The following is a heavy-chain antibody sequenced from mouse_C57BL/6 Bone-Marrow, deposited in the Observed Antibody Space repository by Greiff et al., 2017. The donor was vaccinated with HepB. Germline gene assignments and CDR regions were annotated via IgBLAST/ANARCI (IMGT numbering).Heavy chain of an antibody. Sequence: VKLQQPGAELVRPGTSVKLSCKASGYNFTSYWMHWVKQRPGQGLEWIGVIDPSDSYTNYNQKFKGKATLAVDTSSSTAYMQLSSLTSEDSAVYYCARWGGYDGFAYWGQGTLVTVSA. V-gene: IGHV1-59*01. D-gene: IGHD2-2*01. J-gene: IGHJ3*01. CDR2: IDPSDSYT. CDR3: ARWGGYDGFAY. CDR1: GYNFTSYW.